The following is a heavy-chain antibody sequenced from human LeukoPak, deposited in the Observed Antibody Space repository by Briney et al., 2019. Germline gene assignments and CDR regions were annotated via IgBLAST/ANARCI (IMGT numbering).Heavy chain of an antibody. CDR3: ARESIAAQDYYYMDV. CDR1: GYTFTSYA. Sequence: GASVKVSCKASGYTFTSYAMNWVRQAPGQGLEWTGWINTNTGNPTYAQGFTGRFVFSLDTSVSTAYLQISSLKAEDTAVYYCARESIAAQDYYYMDVWGKGTTVTVSS. CDR2: INTNTGNP. V-gene: IGHV7-4-1*02. J-gene: IGHJ6*03. D-gene: IGHD6-6*01.